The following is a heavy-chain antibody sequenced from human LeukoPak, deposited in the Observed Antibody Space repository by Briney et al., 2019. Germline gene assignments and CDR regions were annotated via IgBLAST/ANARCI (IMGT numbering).Heavy chain of an antibody. J-gene: IGHJ4*02. D-gene: IGHD3-22*01. CDR2: ISWNSGSI. CDR1: GFTFDDYA. CDR3: AKVGDYYDSSGYYDY. Sequence: PGGSLRLSCAASGFTFDDYAMHWVRQAPGKGLEWVSGISWNSGSIGYADSVRGRFTISRDNAKNSLYLQMNSLRAEDTALYYCAKVGDYYDSSGYYDYWGQGTLVTVSS. V-gene: IGHV3-9*01.